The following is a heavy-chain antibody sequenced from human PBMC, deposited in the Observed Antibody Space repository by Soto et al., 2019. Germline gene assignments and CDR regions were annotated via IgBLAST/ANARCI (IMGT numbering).Heavy chain of an antibody. CDR2: IDPSDSYT. CDR3: ARHTHGSSYYYYYGMDV. D-gene: IGHD6-6*01. CDR1: GYSFTSYW. V-gene: IGHV5-10-1*01. Sequence: PGESLKISCKGSGYSFTSYWISWVRQMPGKGLEWMGRIDPSDSYTNYSPSFQGHVTISADKSISTAYLQWSSLKASDTAMYYCARHTHGSSYYYYYGMDVWGQGTTVTVSS. J-gene: IGHJ6*02.